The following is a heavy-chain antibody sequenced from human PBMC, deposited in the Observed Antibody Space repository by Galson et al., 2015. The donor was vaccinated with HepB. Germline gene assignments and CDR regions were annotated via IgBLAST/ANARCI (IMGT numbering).Heavy chain of an antibody. D-gene: IGHD4-17*01. V-gene: IGHV3-21*01. CDR2: ISSSSSYI. Sequence: SLRLSCAASGFTFSSYSMNWVRQAPGKGLEWVSSISSSSSYIYYADSVKGRFTISRDNAKNSLYLQMNSLRAEDTAVYYCARGPGYGDPTRADYAFDIWGQGTMVTVSS. J-gene: IGHJ3*02. CDR1: GFTFSSYS. CDR3: ARGPGYGDPTRADYAFDI.